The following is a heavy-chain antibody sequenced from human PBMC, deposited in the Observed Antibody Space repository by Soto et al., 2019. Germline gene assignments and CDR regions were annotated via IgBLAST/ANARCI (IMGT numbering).Heavy chain of an antibody. Sequence: PGGSLRLSCAASGFTFDDYTFHWVRQAPGKGLEWVSLISWDGDTTFYTDSVKGRFTISRDNSKNSLYLQMNSLRTEDTALYYCEKDMHANHDYGLIDYWGQGTLVTVSS. CDR2: ISWDGDTT. D-gene: IGHD4-17*01. CDR1: GFTFDDYT. V-gene: IGHV3-43*01. CDR3: EKDMHANHDYGLIDY. J-gene: IGHJ4*02.